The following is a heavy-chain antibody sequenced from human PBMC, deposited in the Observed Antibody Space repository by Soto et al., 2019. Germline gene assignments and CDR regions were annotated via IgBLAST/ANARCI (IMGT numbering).Heavy chain of an antibody. Sequence: AETLSLTCAVSGGSIVSSNCLIVFRHPPGKGLEWIGEIYHSGSTNYNPSLKSRVTISVDKSKNQFSLKLSSVTAADTAVYYCARSQAYYYYYGMDVWGQGTTVTVSS. CDR2: IYHSGST. J-gene: IGHJ6*02. V-gene: IGHV4-4*02. CDR3: ARSQAYYYYYGMDV. CDR1: GGSIVSSNC.